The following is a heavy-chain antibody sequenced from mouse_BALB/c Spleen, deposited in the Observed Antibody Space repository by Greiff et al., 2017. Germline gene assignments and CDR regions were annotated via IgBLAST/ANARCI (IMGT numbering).Heavy chain of an antibody. D-gene: IGHD2-3*01. CDR2: IWAGGST. J-gene: IGHJ1*01. CDR3: ARGGGYYVRYFDV. CDR1: GFSLTSYG. V-gene: IGHV2-9*02. Sequence: QVQLQQSGPGLVAPSQSLSITCTVSGFSLTSYGVHWVRQPPGKGLEWLGVIWAGGSTNYNSALMSRLSISKDNSKSQVFLKMNSLQTDDTAMYYCARGGGYYVRYFDVWGAGTTVTVSS.